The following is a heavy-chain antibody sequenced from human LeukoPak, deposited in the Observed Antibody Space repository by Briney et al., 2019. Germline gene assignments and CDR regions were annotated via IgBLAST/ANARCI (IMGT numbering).Heavy chain of an antibody. V-gene: IGHV3-7*01. CDR1: GFTFSTYW. CDR3: ARDRRLDYYYYMDV. CDR2: IKQDGSEK. Sequence: PGGSPRLSCAASGFTFSTYWMSWVRQAPGKGLEWVANIKQDGSEKYYVDSVKGRFTISRDNAKNSLYLQMNSLRAEDTAVYYCARDRRLDYYYYMDVWGKGTTVTVSS. J-gene: IGHJ6*03.